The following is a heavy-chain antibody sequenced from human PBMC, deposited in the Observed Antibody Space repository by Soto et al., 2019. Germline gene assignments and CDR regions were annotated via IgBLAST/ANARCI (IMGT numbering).Heavy chain of an antibody. Sequence: PGGSLRLSCAASGFTFSNAWMSWVRQAPGKGLEWVGRIKSKTDGGTTDYAAPVKGRFTISRDDSKNTLYLQMNSLKTEDTAVYNCTTDRPWDAFDIWGQGTMVTVSS. CDR2: IKSKTDGGTT. CDR3: TTDRPWDAFDI. V-gene: IGHV3-15*01. CDR1: GFTFSNAW. J-gene: IGHJ3*02.